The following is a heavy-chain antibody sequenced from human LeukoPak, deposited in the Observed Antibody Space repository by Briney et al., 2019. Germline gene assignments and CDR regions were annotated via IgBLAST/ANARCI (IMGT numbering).Heavy chain of an antibody. Sequence: GPVKVSCKASGYTFTSYGISRVRQAPGQGLEWMGWISAYNGNTNYAQKLQGRVTMTTDTSTSTAYMELRSLRSDDTAVYYCAYESYDSSGYYYDYWGQGTLVTVSS. D-gene: IGHD3-22*01. CDR2: ISAYNGNT. V-gene: IGHV1-18*01. CDR1: GYTFTSYG. CDR3: AYESYDSSGYYYDY. J-gene: IGHJ4*02.